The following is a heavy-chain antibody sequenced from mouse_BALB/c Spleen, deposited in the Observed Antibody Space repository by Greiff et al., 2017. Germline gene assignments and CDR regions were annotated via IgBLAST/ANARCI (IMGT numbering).Heavy chain of an antibody. CDR3: ARGERPAWFAY. CDR1: GFTFSSFG. V-gene: IGHV5-17*02. CDR2: ISSGSSTI. J-gene: IGHJ3*01. Sequence: EVKLVESGGGLVQPGGSRKLSCAASGFTFSSFGMHWVRQAPEKGLEWVAYISSGSSTIYYADTVKGRFTISRDNPKNTLFLQMTSLRSEDTAMYYCARGERPAWFAYWGQGTLVTVSA.